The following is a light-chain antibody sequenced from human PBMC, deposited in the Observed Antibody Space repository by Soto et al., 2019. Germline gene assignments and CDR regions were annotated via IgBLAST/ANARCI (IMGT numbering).Light chain of an antibody. CDR2: EVT. V-gene: IGLV2-14*01. CDR1: SGDIGSYNR. J-gene: IGLJ2*01. CDR3: AAWDDSLSGVV. Sequence: QSALTQPASVSGSPGQSITISCTGTSGDIGSYNRVSWYQQHPGKAPKLIIYEVTDRPSGVSNRFSGSKSGNTASLTISGLQAEDEAEYYCAAWDDSLSGVVFGGGTKLTVL.